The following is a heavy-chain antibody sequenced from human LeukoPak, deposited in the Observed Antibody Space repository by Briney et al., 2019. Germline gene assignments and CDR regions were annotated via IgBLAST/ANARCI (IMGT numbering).Heavy chain of an antibody. V-gene: IGHV1-69*04. D-gene: IGHD1-26*01. J-gene: IGHJ4*02. CDR3: ARPGSGSYYQIDY. Sequence: ASVKVSCKASGGTFSSYAISWVRQAPGQGLEWMGRIIPILGIANYAQKFQGRVTITADKSTSTAYMELSSLRSEDTAVYYCARPGSGSYYQIDYWGQGTLVTVSS. CDR1: GGTFSSYA. CDR2: IIPILGIA.